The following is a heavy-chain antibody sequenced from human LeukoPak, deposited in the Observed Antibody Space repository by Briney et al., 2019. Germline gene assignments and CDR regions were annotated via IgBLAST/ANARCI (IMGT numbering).Heavy chain of an antibody. J-gene: IGHJ6*02. Sequence: GGSPRLSCAASGFTFSSYAMSWVRQAPGKGLEWVSAISGSGGSTYYADSVKGRFTISRDNSKNTLYLQMNSLRAEDTALYHCARNNGMDVWGQGTTVIVSS. V-gene: IGHV3-23*01. CDR1: GFTFSSYA. CDR2: ISGSGGST. CDR3: ARNNGMDV.